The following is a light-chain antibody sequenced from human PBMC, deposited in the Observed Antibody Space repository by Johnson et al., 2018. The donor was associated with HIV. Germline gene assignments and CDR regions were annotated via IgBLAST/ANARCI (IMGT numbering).Light chain of an antibody. CDR3: GTWDISQVV. Sequence: QSVLTQPPSVSAAPGQKVTISCSGSSSNIGNNYVSWYQQLPGTAPKLLIYDNNKRPSGIPDRFSGSKSGTSATLGITGLQTGDEADYYCGTWDISQVVFGTGTKVTAL. V-gene: IGLV1-51*01. CDR2: DNN. J-gene: IGLJ1*01. CDR1: SSNIGNNY.